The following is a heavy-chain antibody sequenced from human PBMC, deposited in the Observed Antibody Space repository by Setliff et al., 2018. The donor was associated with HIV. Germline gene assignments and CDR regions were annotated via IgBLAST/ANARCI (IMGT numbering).Heavy chain of an antibody. CDR2: ISAHNGHT. CDR1: GYTFTSYG. J-gene: IGHJ3*02. D-gene: IGHD2-2*01. Sequence: ASVKVSCKASGYTFTSYGFTWVRQAPGQGLEWMGWISAHNGHTDYAQKFQDRVTMSTDTSTTTAFMELRSLISDDTAVYYCARGVPADAYAFDIWGQGTLVTVSS. CDR3: ARGVPADAYAFDI. V-gene: IGHV1-18*01.